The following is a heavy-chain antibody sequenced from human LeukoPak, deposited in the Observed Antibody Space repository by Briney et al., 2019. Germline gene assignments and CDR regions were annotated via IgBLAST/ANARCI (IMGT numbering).Heavy chain of an antibody. CDR3: AWRMAVKYYDFWSGLPGGFDI. D-gene: IGHD3-3*01. CDR1: GFTFSKYW. J-gene: IGHJ3*02. V-gene: IGHV3-7*01. CDR2: IRHDASQI. Sequence: GGSLRLSCAASGFTFSKYWMSWVRQTPGKGLEWVASIRHDASQIHYVDSVKGRFTISRDNARNSLYLQMSSLRAEDTGVYYCAWRMAVKYYDFWSGLPGGFDIWGQGTMVTVSS.